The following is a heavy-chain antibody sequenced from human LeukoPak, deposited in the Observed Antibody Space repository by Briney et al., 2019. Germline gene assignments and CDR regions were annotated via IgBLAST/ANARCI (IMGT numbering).Heavy chain of an antibody. J-gene: IGHJ4*02. Sequence: QPGGSLRLSCAASGFTFSSYAMNWVRQAPGKGLQWVSAISGSGVTTYYADSVKGRFTISRDNSKNTLYLQMNSLRAEDTAVYYCAKGEWGQQRWIYFDYWGQGTLVTVSS. CDR2: ISGSGVTT. CDR1: GFTFSSYA. D-gene: IGHD6-13*01. CDR3: AKGEWGQQRWIYFDY. V-gene: IGHV3-23*01.